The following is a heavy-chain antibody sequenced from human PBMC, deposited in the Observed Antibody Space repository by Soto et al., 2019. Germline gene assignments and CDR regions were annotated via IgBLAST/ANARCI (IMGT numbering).Heavy chain of an antibody. CDR1: GFTFSGYG. CDR2: IWYDGSKD. Sequence: PGGSLRLSCAASGFTFSGYGMHWVRQAPGKGLEWVAVIWYDGSKDYYADSVKGRFTISRDNSKNTVYLQMNSLTAEDTALYYCAKATATGGGAFDICGQGTMVTVS. CDR3: AKATATGGGAFDI. J-gene: IGHJ3*02. V-gene: IGHV3-33*06. D-gene: IGHD2-8*02.